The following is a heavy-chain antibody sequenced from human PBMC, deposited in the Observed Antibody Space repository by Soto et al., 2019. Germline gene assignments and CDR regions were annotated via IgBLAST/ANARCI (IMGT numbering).Heavy chain of an antibody. CDR2: IYYSGST. CDR3: ARYALGYCSGGSCYSNWFDP. CDR1: GGSISSGDYY. D-gene: IGHD2-15*01. V-gene: IGHV4-30-4*01. J-gene: IGHJ5*02. Sequence: SETLSLTCTVSGGSISSGDYYWSWIRQPPGKGLEWIGYIYYSGSTYYNPSLKSRVTISVDTSKNQFSLKLSSVTAADTAVYYCARYALGYCSGGSCYSNWFDPWGKGTLVTVSS.